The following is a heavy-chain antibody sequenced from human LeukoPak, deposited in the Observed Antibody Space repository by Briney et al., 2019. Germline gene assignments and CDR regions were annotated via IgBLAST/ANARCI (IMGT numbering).Heavy chain of an antibody. CDR3: ARAPVTSCRGAFCYPFDY. V-gene: IGHV3-21*04. Sequence: GGSLRLSCAASGFTFSTYSMNWVRQAPGKGLEWVSSISSSSTYIYYADSVKGRFTISRDNSKNTLYLQMNRLRVEDAAVYYCARAPVTSCRGAFCYPFDYWGQGTLVTVSS. CDR2: ISSSSTYI. CDR1: GFTFSTYS. D-gene: IGHD2-15*01. J-gene: IGHJ4*02.